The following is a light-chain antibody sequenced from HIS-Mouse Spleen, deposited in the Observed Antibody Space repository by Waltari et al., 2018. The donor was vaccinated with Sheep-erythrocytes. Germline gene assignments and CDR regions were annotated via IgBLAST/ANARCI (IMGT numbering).Light chain of an antibody. CDR3: CSYAGSSTPWV. V-gene: IGLV2-23*01. CDR2: EGS. CDR1: SSDVGSYNL. J-gene: IGLJ3*02. Sequence: QSALTQPASVSGSPGQSITISCTGTSSDVGSYNLVSWYQQPPGKAPKLMIYEGSKRPSGGSNRFSGSKAGNTASLTIAGLQAEDEADYYCCSYAGSSTPWVFGGGTKLTVL.